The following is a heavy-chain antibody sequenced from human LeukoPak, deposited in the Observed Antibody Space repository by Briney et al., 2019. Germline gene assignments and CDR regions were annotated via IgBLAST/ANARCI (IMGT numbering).Heavy chain of an antibody. CDR2: ISSGSGTM. J-gene: IGHJ4*02. Sequence: GGSLRLSCAASGFTFNNYIMTWVRQAPGRGLEWVSYISSGSGTMYYADSVKGRFTISRDNSKSTLALRMSSLRVEDTAVYYCERDPSEYEYNRGWYRDFWGQGSQVIVSS. CDR3: ERDPSEYEYNRGWYRDF. V-gene: IGHV3-48*01. CDR1: GFTFNNYI. D-gene: IGHD6-19*01.